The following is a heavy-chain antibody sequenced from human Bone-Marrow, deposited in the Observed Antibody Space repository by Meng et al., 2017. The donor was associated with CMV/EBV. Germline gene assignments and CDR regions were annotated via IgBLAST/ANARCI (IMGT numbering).Heavy chain of an antibody. CDR2: ISSSSSTI. CDR3: ARGETYYDFWSGYYTDIY. D-gene: IGHD3-3*01. J-gene: IGHJ4*02. V-gene: IGHV3-48*04. CDR1: GFTFSSYS. Sequence: GESLKISCAASGFTFSSYSMNWVRQAPGKGLEWVSYISSSSSTIYNADSVKGRFTIYRDNAKNSLYLQMNSLRAEDTAVYYCARGETYYDFWSGYYTDIYWGQGTLVTVSS.